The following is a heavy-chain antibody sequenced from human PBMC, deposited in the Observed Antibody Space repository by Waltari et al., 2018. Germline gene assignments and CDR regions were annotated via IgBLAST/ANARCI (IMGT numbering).Heavy chain of an antibody. CDR1: GYTFTTYW. CDR2: IYPIDSDT. V-gene: IGHV5-51*01. Sequence: EVQLVQSGAEVKKPGESRKISCKGSGYTFTTYWIGWVRQMPGKGLEWMGIIYPIDSDTIYSPSFQGQVSISVDKSISTAYLQWSSLRASDTAMYYCARLVGGSGGTVVNWFDPWGQGTLVTVSS. D-gene: IGHD3-10*01. CDR3: ARLVGGSGGTVVNWFDP. J-gene: IGHJ5*02.